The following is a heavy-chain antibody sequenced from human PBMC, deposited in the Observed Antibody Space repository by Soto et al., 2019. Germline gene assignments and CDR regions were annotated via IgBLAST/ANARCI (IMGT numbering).Heavy chain of an antibody. J-gene: IGHJ4*02. CDR3: ARRGFDY. CDR1: GYAFSSND. Sequence: ASVKVSCKASGYAFSSNDIHWVRQASGRGLEWMGVINPSNGRTTYAQNLQDRVTMTRDTSTSTVYLELRSLSSDDTAVYYCARRGFDYWGQGTPVTVSS. V-gene: IGHV1-46*01. CDR2: INPSNGRT.